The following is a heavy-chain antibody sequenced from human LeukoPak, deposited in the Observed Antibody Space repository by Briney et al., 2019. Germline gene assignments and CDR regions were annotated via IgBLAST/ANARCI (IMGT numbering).Heavy chain of an antibody. Sequence: GGSLTLSCAAPGFTFSSYSMTWVRQALGLGLDLKSSISSSSSYIYYADSVKGCFTISRDNAKNSLYLQMSSLRAEDTAVYYCAREVRDILTPDAFDIWGQGTMVTVSS. CDR1: GFTFSSYS. CDR2: ISSSSSYI. J-gene: IGHJ3*02. CDR3: AREVRDILTPDAFDI. V-gene: IGHV3-21*01. D-gene: IGHD3-9*01.